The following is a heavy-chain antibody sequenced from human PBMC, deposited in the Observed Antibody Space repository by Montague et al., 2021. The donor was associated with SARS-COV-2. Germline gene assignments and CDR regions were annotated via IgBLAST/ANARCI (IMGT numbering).Heavy chain of an antibody. CDR3: ARDPLDYGLWSSGSYYNAYYYYYGMDV. CDR2: NSSSSSYI. D-gene: IGHD3-10*01. Sequence: SLRLSCAASGFTFSSYSMNWVRQAPGKGLEWVSSNSSSSSYIYYADSVKGRFTISRDNAKNSLYLQMNSLRAEDTAVYYCARDPLDYGLWSSGSYYNAYYYYYGMDVWGQGTTVTVSS. CDR1: GFTFSSYS. V-gene: IGHV3-21*01. J-gene: IGHJ6*02.